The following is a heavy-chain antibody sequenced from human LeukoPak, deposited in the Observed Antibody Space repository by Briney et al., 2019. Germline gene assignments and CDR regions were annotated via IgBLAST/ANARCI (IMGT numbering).Heavy chain of an antibody. CDR2: IHYSGST. Sequence: SETLSLTCTVSGGSISRYYWSWIRQPPGKGLEWIGYIHYSGSTIYNPSLKSRVTVSIDTPKKQFSLRLSSVTAADTAVYYCARDDGGSLDYWGQGTLVTVSS. J-gene: IGHJ4*02. CDR3: ARDDGGSLDY. V-gene: IGHV4-59*01. CDR1: GGSISRYY. D-gene: IGHD4-23*01.